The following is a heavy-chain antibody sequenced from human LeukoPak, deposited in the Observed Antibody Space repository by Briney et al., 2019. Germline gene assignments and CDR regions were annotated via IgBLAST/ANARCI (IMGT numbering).Heavy chain of an antibody. D-gene: IGHD6-19*01. V-gene: IGHV3-30*02. Sequence: GGSLILSCAASGFTFNDYAMYWVPQSPGRGLEWVVLIRDDGSDTYHADAVKSRFTIYRDNSKNTVFLRMNSLRGEDSAIYYCAKSDGHGTGYGFHIWGQGTMVTVSS. CDR3: AKSDGHGTGYGFHI. CDR1: GFTFNDYA. CDR2: IRDDGSDT. J-gene: IGHJ3*02.